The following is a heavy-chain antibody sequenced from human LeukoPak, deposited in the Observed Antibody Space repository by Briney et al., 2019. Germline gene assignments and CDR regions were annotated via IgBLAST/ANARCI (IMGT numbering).Heavy chain of an antibody. V-gene: IGHV3-21*01. D-gene: IGHD2-2*01. CDR1: GFTFSSYS. CDR2: ISSSSYI. J-gene: IGHJ4*02. CDR3: ARDFYQLLQRPYYFDY. Sequence: PGGSLRLSCAASGFTFSSYSMNWVRQAPGKGMEWVSSISSSSYIYYADSVKGRFTISRDNAKNSLYLQMSSLRAEDTAVYYCARDFYQLLQRPYYFDYWGQGTLVTVSS.